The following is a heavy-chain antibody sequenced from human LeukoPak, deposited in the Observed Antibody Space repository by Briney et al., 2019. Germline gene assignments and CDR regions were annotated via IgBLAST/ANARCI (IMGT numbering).Heavy chain of an antibody. Sequence: GGSLRLSCAASGITFSSYGMHWVRQAPGKGLEWVAVISYDGNSKYYADSVKGRFTISRDNSKNTLYLQMNSLRAEDTAVYYCAKSLIAAAGTFDYWGQGTLVTVSS. CDR3: AKSLIAAAGTFDY. V-gene: IGHV3-30*18. CDR2: ISYDGNSK. D-gene: IGHD6-13*01. CDR1: GITFSSYG. J-gene: IGHJ4*02.